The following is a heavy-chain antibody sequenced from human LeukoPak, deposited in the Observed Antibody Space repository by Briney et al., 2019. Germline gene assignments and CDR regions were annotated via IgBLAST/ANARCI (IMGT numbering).Heavy chain of an antibody. D-gene: IGHD5-24*01. J-gene: IGHJ6*03. CDR1: GFTFSSYS. Sequence: PGGSRSLSCAASGFTFSSYSMNWVRPAPGKGLEWVSLISWDGGSTYYADSVKGRFTISRDNSKNSLYLQMNRLRTENTALYYCAKDGYNGDYYYYYMDVWGKGTTVTVSS. CDR2: ISWDGGST. V-gene: IGHV3-43*01. CDR3: AKDGYNGDYYYYYMDV.